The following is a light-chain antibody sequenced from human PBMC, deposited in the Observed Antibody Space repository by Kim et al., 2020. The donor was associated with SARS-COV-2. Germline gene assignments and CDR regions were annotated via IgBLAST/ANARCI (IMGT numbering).Light chain of an antibody. V-gene: IGLV3-19*01. Sequence: LGHTVRITCQGDSLRNYYVSWYQQNPGQAPVLVIYGKNNRPSGVPDRFSGSSSGNTASVTITGAQAEDEADYYCNSRDSSGNHLVFGGGTQLTVL. J-gene: IGLJ2*01. CDR1: SLRNYY. CDR2: GKN. CDR3: NSRDSSGNHLV.